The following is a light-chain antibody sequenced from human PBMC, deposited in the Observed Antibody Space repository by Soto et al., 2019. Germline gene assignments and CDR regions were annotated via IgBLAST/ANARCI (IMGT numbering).Light chain of an antibody. Sequence: DIQMTQSPSSLSASVGDSVSLTCQASQDVGKYFNWYQQIPGKAPNLLIYDASNLETGVPSRFSGSGSGTDFTFTISNLQTEDIATYYCQQYSNLPITFGQGTRLEIK. CDR1: QDVGKY. CDR3: QQYSNLPIT. V-gene: IGKV1-33*01. J-gene: IGKJ5*01. CDR2: DAS.